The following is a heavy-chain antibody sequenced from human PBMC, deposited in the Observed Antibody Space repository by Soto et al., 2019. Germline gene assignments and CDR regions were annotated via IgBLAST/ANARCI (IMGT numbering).Heavy chain of an antibody. Sequence: GASVKVSCKASGYTFTSYGISWVRQAPGQGLEWVGWISAYNGNTNYAQKLQGRVTMTTDTSTSTAYMELRSLRSDDTAVYYCARDSKLWDIVVVVAAPQHLDVWGKGTTVTVSS. J-gene: IGHJ6*04. CDR1: GYTFTSYG. CDR2: ISAYNGNT. V-gene: IGHV1-18*01. CDR3: ARDSKLWDIVVVVAAPQHLDV. D-gene: IGHD2-15*01.